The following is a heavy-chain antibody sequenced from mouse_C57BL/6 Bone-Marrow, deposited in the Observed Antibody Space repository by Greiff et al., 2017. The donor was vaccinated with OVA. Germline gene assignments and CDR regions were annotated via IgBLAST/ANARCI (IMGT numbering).Heavy chain of an antibody. D-gene: IGHD4-1*01. V-gene: IGHV1-42*01. J-gene: IGHJ3*01. Sequence: VQLKESGPELVKPGASVKISCKASGYSFTGYYMNWVKQSPEKSLEWIGEINPSTGGTTYNQKFKAKATLTVDKSSSTAYMQLTSLTSEDAAVYYCARGGTSPFAYGGQGTLVTVSA. CDR3: ARGGTSPFAY. CDR2: INPSTGGT. CDR1: GYSFTGYY.